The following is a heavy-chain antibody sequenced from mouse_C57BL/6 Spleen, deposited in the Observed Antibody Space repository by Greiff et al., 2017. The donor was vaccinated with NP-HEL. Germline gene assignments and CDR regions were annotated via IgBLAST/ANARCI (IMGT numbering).Heavy chain of an antibody. CDR1: GYTFTSYW. Sequence: QVQLKQPGAELVMPGASVKLSCKASGYTFTSYWMHWVKQRPGQGLEWIGEIDPSDSYTNYNQKFKGKSTLTVDKSSSTAYMQLSSLTSEDSAVYYCARGKGITTVVSYFDYWGQGTTLTVSS. CDR3: ARGKGITTVVSYFDY. J-gene: IGHJ2*01. CDR2: IDPSDSYT. D-gene: IGHD1-1*01. V-gene: IGHV1-69*01.